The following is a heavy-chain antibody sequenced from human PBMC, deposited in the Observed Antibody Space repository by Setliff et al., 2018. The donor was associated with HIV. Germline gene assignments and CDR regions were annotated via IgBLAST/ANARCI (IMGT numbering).Heavy chain of an antibody. D-gene: IGHD3-9*01. CDR1: GGSFGVYR. J-gene: IGHJ4*02. V-gene: IGHV4-4*07. CDR3: ARGLDWLFDY. CDR2: IDSSGTT. Sequence: PSETLSLTCTISGGSFGVYRWSWIRQSAGRGLEWIGRIDSSGTTDYNASLKSRLTILVDMSNNHFSLHLRSVTAADTAVYFCARGLDWLFDYWGPGMLVTVSS.